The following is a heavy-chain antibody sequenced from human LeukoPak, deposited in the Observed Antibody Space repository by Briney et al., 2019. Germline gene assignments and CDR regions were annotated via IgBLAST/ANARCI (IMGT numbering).Heavy chain of an antibody. J-gene: IGHJ6*03. Sequence: PSETLSLTCTVSGGSISSYYWSWIRQPPGKGLEWIGYIYYSGSTNYNPSLKSRVTISVDTSKNQFSLKLSSVTAADTAVYYCARSSEGYYYYYVDVWGKGTTVTVSS. D-gene: IGHD6-6*01. CDR2: IYYSGST. CDR3: ARSSEGYYYYYVDV. CDR1: GGSISSYY. V-gene: IGHV4-59*01.